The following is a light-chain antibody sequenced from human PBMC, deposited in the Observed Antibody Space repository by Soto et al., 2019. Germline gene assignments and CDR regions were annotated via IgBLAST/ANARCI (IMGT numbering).Light chain of an antibody. Sequence: QSALTQPGSVSGSPGQSITISCTGTSSDVGAYNYVSWYQQHPGKAPKLMIYEVTNRPSGVSTRFSGSKSGNTASLTISGLPAEDEADYYCCSFTSGNTTYVFGTGTKLTVL. CDR3: CSFTSGNTTYV. V-gene: IGLV2-14*01. J-gene: IGLJ1*01. CDR1: SSDVGAYNY. CDR2: EVT.